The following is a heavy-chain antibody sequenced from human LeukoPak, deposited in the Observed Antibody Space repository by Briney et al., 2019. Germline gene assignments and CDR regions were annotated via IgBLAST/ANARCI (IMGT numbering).Heavy chain of an antibody. CDR1: GGSISSGSYY. Sequence: SETLSLTCTVSGGSISSGSYYWSWIRQPAGKGLEWIGEINHSGSTNYNPSLKSRVTISVDTSKNQFSLKLSSVTAADTAVYYCARAKGAYYGSGSLNWFDPWGQGTLVTVSS. J-gene: IGHJ5*02. CDR3: ARAKGAYYGSGSLNWFDP. V-gene: IGHV4-61*10. CDR2: INHSGST. D-gene: IGHD3-10*01.